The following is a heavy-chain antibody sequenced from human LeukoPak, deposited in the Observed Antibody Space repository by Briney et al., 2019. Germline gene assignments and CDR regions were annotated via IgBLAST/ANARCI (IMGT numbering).Heavy chain of an antibody. CDR1: GFTFDDYG. J-gene: IGHJ4*02. CDR3: ARMGSGGGQPTDYFDY. D-gene: IGHD1-26*01. CDR2: INWNGGST. V-gene: IGHV3-20*04. Sequence: PGGSLRLSCAASGFTFDDYGMSWVRQAPGKGLEWVSGINWNGGSTGYADSVKGRFTISRDNAKNSLYLQMNSLRAEDTALYYCARMGSGGGQPTDYFDYWGQGTLVTVSS.